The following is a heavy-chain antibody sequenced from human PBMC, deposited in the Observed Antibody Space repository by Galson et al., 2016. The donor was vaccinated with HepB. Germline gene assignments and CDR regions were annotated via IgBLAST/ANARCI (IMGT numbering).Heavy chain of an antibody. J-gene: IGHJ6*02. CDR2: TWFDGSKD. Sequence: SLRLSCAASGFTFSDYGMHWVRQAPGKGLEWVAVTWFDGSKDYYADSVQGRFTVSRANSKSTMHLQMRSMRGDDTAVYYCAKGAGGGSDVGGRGTTVTLSS. CDR3: AKGAGGGSDV. CDR1: GFTFSDYG. D-gene: IGHD2-15*01. V-gene: IGHV3-33*06.